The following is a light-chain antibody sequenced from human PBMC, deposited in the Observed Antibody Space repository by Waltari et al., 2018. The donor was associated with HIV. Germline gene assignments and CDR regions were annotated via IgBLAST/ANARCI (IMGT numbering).Light chain of an antibody. V-gene: IGLV1-40*01. CDR3: QSYDSSLSGPV. CDR1: SSNIGARHD. Sequence: QPVLTQPPSVSGAPGQRITISCPGSSSNIGARHDVYWYQQLPGTAPKLLIYGNTDRPSGVPDRFSGSKSGTSDSLVITGLQAEDEADYYCQSYDSSLSGPVFGGGTKLTVV. J-gene: IGLJ2*01. CDR2: GNT.